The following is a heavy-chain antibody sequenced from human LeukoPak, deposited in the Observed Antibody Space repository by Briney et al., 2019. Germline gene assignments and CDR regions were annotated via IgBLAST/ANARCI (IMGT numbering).Heavy chain of an antibody. Sequence: PGGSLKLSCAASGFTFSGSAMHWVRQASGRGLEWVGRIRSKTNNYATAYSASVRGRFTISRDDSQNTAYLQMNSLKTEDTAVYYCSRIRTGDGNSIFDYWGQGTLVTDSS. CDR1: GFTFSGSA. J-gene: IGHJ4*02. V-gene: IGHV3-73*01. CDR3: SRIRTGDGNSIFDY. D-gene: IGHD7-27*01. CDR2: IRSKTNNYAT.